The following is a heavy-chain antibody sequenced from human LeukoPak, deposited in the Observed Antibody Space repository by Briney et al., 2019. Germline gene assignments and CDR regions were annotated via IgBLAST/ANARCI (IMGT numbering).Heavy chain of an antibody. Sequence: GGSLRLSCAASGFTFGSYAMSWVRQAPGKGLEWVSSIGATGTSTYYADSVKGRFTISRDNSKNTLHLQMHSLRAEDTALYYCAKTNTGYCTSTSCPHIDYWGQGTLVTVSS. CDR3: AKTNTGYCTSTSCPHIDY. CDR1: GFTFGSYA. V-gene: IGHV3-23*01. J-gene: IGHJ4*02. CDR2: IGATGTST. D-gene: IGHD2-2*03.